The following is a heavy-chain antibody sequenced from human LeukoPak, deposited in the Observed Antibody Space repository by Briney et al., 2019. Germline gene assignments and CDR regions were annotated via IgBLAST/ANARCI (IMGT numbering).Heavy chain of an antibody. J-gene: IGHJ4*02. Sequence: QPGGSLRLSCAASGFTFSSYEMNWVRQAPGKGLEWVSYISSSSSTIYYADSVKGRFTISRDNAKNSLYLQMNSLRAEDTAVYYCAREGVMITFGGVIVIHPLDYWGQGTLVTVSS. V-gene: IGHV3-48*01. CDR1: GFTFSSYE. D-gene: IGHD3-16*02. CDR3: AREGVMITFGGVIVIHPLDY. CDR2: ISSSSSTI.